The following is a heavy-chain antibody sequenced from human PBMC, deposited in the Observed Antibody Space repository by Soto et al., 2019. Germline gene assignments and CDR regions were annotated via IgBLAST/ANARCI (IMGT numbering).Heavy chain of an antibody. D-gene: IGHD2-15*01. V-gene: IGHV3-23*01. CDR2: ISGSGGSP. CDR1: GFTFSSYT. J-gene: IGHJ4*02. CDR3: AKARCSGGTCYVPDY. Sequence: GGSLRLSCAVSGFTFSSYTMAWVRQATGKGLEWVSSISGSGGSPNYADSVQGRFTISRDNPKNTLYLQMNSLRAEDTAIYYCAKARCSGGTCYVPDYWGQGVLVTVSS.